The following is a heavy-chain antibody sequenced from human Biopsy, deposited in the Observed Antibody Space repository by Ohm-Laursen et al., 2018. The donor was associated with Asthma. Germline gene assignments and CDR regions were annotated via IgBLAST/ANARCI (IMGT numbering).Heavy chain of an antibody. CDR1: GYTFTSYY. CDR3: ARGYSGSDRIVYYYSGLEV. J-gene: IGHJ6*02. V-gene: IGHV1-46*01. Sequence: SVKVSCKASGYTFTSYYIHWVRQAPGQGLEWMGIINPSGGSTSYAQKFQGRVTMTRDTSTSTVHMELSSLSSEDTAVYYCARGYSGSDRIVYYYSGLEVWGQGTTVTVSS. D-gene: IGHD5-12*01. CDR2: INPSGGST.